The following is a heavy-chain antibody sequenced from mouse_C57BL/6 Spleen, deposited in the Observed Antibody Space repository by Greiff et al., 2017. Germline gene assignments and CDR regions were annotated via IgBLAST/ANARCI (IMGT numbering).Heavy chain of an antibody. V-gene: IGHV1-50*01. CDR1: GYTFTSYW. CDR2: IDPSDSYT. CDR3: ARGKAQGLYFDY. D-gene: IGHD2-2*01. J-gene: IGHJ2*01. Sequence: QVQLQQSGAELVKPGASVKLSCKASGYTFTSYWMQWVKQRPGQGLEWIGEIDPSDSYTNYNQKFKGKATLTVDTSSSTAYMQLSSLTSEDSAVYYCARGKAQGLYFDYWGQGTTLTVSS.